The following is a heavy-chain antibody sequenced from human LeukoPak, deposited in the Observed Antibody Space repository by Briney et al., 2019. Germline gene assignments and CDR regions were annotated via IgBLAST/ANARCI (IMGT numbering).Heavy chain of an antibody. V-gene: IGHV4-59*01. CDR1: GGSISSYY. Sequence: SETLSLTCTISGGSISSYYWSWIRQPPGKGLEWIGYIYYSGSTNYNPSLKSRVTISVDTSKNQFSLKLNSVTAADTAVYYCARGEGGLRYFDWLSTYYMDVWGKGTTVTISS. CDR3: ARGEGGLRYFDWLSTYYMDV. D-gene: IGHD3-9*01. J-gene: IGHJ6*03. CDR2: IYYSGST.